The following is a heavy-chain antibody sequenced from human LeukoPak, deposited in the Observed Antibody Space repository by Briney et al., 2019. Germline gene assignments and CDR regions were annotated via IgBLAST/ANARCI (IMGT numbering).Heavy chain of an antibody. Sequence: GESLKISCKGLGYSFSSYWNAWVRQRPGKGLEWMGIIYPGGSETRYDPSFQGQVTISADSSTSTAYLQWSSLRASDTAIYYCARHSTSASGTYALDYWGQGTLVAVSS. CDR1: GYSFSSYW. J-gene: IGHJ4*02. D-gene: IGHD3-10*01. CDR2: IYPGGSET. V-gene: IGHV5-51*01. CDR3: ARHSTSASGTYALDY.